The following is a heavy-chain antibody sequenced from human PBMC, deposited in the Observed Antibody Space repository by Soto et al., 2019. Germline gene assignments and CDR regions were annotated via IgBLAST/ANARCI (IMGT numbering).Heavy chain of an antibody. CDR2: IIPVLDIA. D-gene: IGHD4-17*01. CDR3: ARDRYGDYSGDY. Sequence: QVQLVQSGAEVKKPGSSVKVSCKASGGTFSSYTISWVRQAPGQGLEWMGRIIPVLDIANYAQKFQGRVTITADKSTSTAYMELSSLRSEDTAIYYGARDRYGDYSGDYWGQGTLVTVSS. CDR1: GGTFSSYT. V-gene: IGHV1-69*08. J-gene: IGHJ4*02.